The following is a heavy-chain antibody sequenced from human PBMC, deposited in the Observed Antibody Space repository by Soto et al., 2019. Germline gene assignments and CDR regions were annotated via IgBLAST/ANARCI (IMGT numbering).Heavy chain of an antibody. CDR2: INAGNGNT. J-gene: IGHJ6*02. CDR1: GYTFTSYL. CDR3: ARDPSYYGMDV. V-gene: IGHV1-3*01. Sequence: ASVKVSCKASGYTFTSYLIHWMRQAPGQRLEWMGWINAGNGNTKYSQKFQGRVTITRDTSASTAYMELSSLRSEDTAVYYCARDPSYYGMDVWGQGTTVTVSS.